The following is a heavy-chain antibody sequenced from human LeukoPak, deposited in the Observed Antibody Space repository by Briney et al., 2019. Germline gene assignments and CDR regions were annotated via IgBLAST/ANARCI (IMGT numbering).Heavy chain of an antibody. D-gene: IGHD3-10*01. J-gene: IGHJ5*02. CDR1: GGSFSGYY. V-gene: IGHV4-34*01. Sequence: SETLSLTCAVYGGSFSGYYWSWIRQPPGKGLEWIGEINHSGSTNYNPSLKSRVTISVDTSKNQFSLKLSSVTAADTAVYYCAREFDRFGELPYNWFDPWGQGTLVTVSS. CDR2: INHSGST. CDR3: AREFDRFGELPYNWFDP.